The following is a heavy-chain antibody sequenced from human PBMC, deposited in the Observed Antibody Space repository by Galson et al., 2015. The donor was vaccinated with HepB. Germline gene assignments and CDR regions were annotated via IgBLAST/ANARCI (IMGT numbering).Heavy chain of an antibody. Sequence: SLRLSCAASGFTLSSYWLSWVRQAPRRGLEWVGNIRPDGSEKQYVDSVRGRFVISRDNAKNSLYLQMNSLTADDTAVYYCVTTTRSAAWDYWGRGTRVTVSS. CDR1: GFTLSSYW. CDR3: VTTTRSAAWDY. CDR2: IRPDGSEK. D-gene: IGHD1-26*01. V-gene: IGHV3-7*03. J-gene: IGHJ4*02.